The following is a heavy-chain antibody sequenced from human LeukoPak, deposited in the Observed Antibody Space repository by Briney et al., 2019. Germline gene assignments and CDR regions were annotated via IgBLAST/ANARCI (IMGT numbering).Heavy chain of an antibody. J-gene: IGHJ4*02. V-gene: IGHV4-34*01. Sequence: PGGSLRLSCAASGFTLSSYAMSWVRRAPGKGLEWIGEINHSGSTNYNPSLKSRVTISVDTSKNQFSLKLSSVTAADTAVYYCARGGYNWNDGVQYWGQGTLVTVSS. CDR2: INHSGST. CDR1: GFTLSSYA. CDR3: ARGGYNWNDGVQY. D-gene: IGHD1-20*01.